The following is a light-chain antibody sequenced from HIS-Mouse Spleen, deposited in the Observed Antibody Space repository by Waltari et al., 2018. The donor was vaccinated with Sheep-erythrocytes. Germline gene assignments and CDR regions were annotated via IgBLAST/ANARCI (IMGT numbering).Light chain of an antibody. CDR3: QQYNSYPIT. Sequence: DIQMTQSPSTMSASVGDRVTIPCRAIQSISSWLAWYQQKPGKAPKLLTYKASSLESGVPSRFSGSGSGTEFTLTISSLQPDDFATYYCQQYNSYPITFGQGTRLEIK. CDR2: KAS. J-gene: IGKJ5*01. CDR1: QSISSW. V-gene: IGKV1-5*03.